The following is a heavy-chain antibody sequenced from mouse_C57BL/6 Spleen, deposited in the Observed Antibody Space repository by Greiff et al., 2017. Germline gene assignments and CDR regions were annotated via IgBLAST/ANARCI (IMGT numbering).Heavy chain of an antibody. D-gene: IGHD5-1*01. V-gene: IGHV1-82*01. CDR3: ARSEYWAY. CDR1: GYAFSSSW. J-gene: IGHJ3*01. CDR2: IYPGDGDT. Sequence: VQLQQSGPELVKPGASVKLSCKASGYAFSSSWMNWVKQRPGKGLEWIGRIYPGDGDTNYNGKFKGKATLTADKSSSTAYMQLSSLTSEDSAVYFCARSEYWAYWGQGTLVTVSA.